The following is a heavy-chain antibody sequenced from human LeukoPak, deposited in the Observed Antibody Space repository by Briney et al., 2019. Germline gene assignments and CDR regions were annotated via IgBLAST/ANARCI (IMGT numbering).Heavy chain of an antibody. V-gene: IGHV4-39*01. D-gene: IGHD6-19*01. CDR1: GGSXXXSSYY. CDR2: IYYSGST. CDR3: ARRLRIAVAGNNWFDP. Sequence: GGSXXXSSYYWGWIRQPPGTGLEWIGSIYYSGSTYYNPSLKSRVTISVDTSKNQFSLKLSSVTAADTAVYYCARRLRIAVAGNNWFDPWGQGTLVTVSS. J-gene: IGHJ5*02.